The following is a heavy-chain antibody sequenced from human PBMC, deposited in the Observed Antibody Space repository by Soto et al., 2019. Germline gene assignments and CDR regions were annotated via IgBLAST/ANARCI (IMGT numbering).Heavy chain of an antibody. CDR2: INSDGSST. J-gene: IGHJ6*03. CDR3: ARVLDDYDFWSVSMDV. Sequence: GGSLRLSCAASGFTFSSYWMHWVRQAPGKGLVWVSRINSDGSSTSYADSVKGRFTISRDNAKNTLYLQMNSLRAEDTAVYYCARVLDDYDFWSVSMDVWGKGTTVTVSS. D-gene: IGHD3-3*01. V-gene: IGHV3-74*01. CDR1: GFTFSSYW.